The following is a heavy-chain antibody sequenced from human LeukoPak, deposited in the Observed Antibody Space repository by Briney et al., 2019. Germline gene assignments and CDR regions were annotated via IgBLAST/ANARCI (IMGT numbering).Heavy chain of an antibody. D-gene: IGHD3-3*01. CDR1: GFTFSSYS. J-gene: IGHJ4*02. Sequence: GGSRRLSCPASGFTFSSYSMNWVRQPPGKGLEWVSYISSSSSTIYYADSVKGRFTISRDNAKNSLYLRMNSLRAEDTAVYYCAGPLSYDFWGDWGQGTLVTVSS. V-gene: IGHV3-48*04. CDR2: ISSSSSTI. CDR3: AGPLSYDFWGD.